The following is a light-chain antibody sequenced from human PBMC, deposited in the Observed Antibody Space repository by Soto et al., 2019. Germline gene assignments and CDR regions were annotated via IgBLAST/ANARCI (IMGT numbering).Light chain of an antibody. J-gene: IGKJ5*01. V-gene: IGKV3-11*01. CDR3: QQRSNWPIT. CDR1: QSVSSY. Sequence: EILLTQSPATLSVSPGERATLSCRASQSVSSYLAWYQQKPGQAPRLLIYDVSNRATGIPARFSGSGYGTDFNLTISSLEPEDFAVYYCQQRSNWPITFGQGTRLEI. CDR2: DVS.